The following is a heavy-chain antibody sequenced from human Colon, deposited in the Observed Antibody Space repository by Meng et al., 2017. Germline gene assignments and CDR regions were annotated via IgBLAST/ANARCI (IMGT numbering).Heavy chain of an antibody. CDR3: AREDFYYYGLDL. Sequence: GESLKISCSASGFPFSDYWMAWVRQAPGEGLEWVASIDGSSRNLYYADSVRGRFTISRDNSKNSLYLQMNNLRADDTGVYYCAREDFYYYGLDLWGRGSTVTVSS. J-gene: IGHJ6*02. CDR2: IDGSSRNL. V-gene: IGHV3-21*01. CDR1: GFPFSDYW.